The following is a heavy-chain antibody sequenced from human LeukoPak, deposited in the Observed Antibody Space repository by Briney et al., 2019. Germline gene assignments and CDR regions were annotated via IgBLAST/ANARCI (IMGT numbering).Heavy chain of an antibody. CDR1: GFTVSSNY. CDR3: TTMRIGSRDY. D-gene: IGHD3-10*01. J-gene: IGHJ4*02. CDR2: IKSKTDGGTT. Sequence: GGSLRLSCAASGFTVSSNYMSWVRQAPGKGLEWVGRIKSKTDGGTTDFAAPVKGRFTISRDDSKNTLYLQLNSLKTEDTAVYYCTTMRIGSRDYWGQGTLVTVSS. V-gene: IGHV3-15*01.